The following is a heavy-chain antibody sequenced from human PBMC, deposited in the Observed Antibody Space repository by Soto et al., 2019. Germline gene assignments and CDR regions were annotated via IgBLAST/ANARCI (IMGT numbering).Heavy chain of an antibody. V-gene: IGHV4-59*01. J-gene: IGHJ4*02. D-gene: IGHD2-8*01. Sequence: SETLSLTCTVSVGSISSYYWSWIRQPPGKGLEWIGYIYYSGSTNYNPSLKSRVTISVDTSKNQFSLKLSSVTAADTAVYYCARRVNGYLDYWGQGTLVTVSS. CDR1: VGSISSYY. CDR2: IYYSGST. CDR3: ARRVNGYLDY.